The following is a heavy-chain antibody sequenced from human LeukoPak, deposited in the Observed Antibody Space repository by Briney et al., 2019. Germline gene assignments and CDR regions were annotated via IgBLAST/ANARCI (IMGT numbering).Heavy chain of an antibody. CDR2: IYYSGST. V-gene: IGHV4-59*01. J-gene: IGHJ2*01. D-gene: IGHD3-10*01. CDR1: GGSISSYY. CDR3: AKVSSGGYWYFDP. Sequence: KPSETLSLTCTVSGGSISSYYWSWIRQPPGKGLEWIGYIYYSGSTKYNPSLKSRVTISVDTSKNQFSLRLSSVTAADTAVYCCAKVSSGGYWYFDPWGRGTLVTVSS.